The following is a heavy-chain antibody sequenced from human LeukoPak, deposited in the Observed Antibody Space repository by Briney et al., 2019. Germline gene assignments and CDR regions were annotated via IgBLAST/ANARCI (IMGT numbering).Heavy chain of an antibody. D-gene: IGHD1-26*01. J-gene: IGHJ4*02. Sequence: PGGSLRLSCAASGFTFSSYSMNWVRQAPGKELVWVSFISSSSSTIYYADSVKGRFTVSRDNAKNSLYLQMNSLRAEDTAVYYCARDRGGSYSAMDYWGQGTLVTVSS. CDR1: GFTFSSYS. CDR2: ISSSSSTI. CDR3: ARDRGGSYSAMDY. V-gene: IGHV3-48*04.